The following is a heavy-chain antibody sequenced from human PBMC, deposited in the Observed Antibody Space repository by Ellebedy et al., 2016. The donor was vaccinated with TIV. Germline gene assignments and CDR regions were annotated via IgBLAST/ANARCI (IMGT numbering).Heavy chain of an antibody. V-gene: IGHV4-31*03. CDR3: ARERGRRVDY. CDR1: GDSISSGGYF. CDR2: TYASS. J-gene: IGHJ4*02. D-gene: IGHD3-10*01. Sequence: MPSETLSLTCTVSGDSISSGGYFWRWLRHYPGDGLEWIGYTYASSYNPSLKSRATISVDTSKNQFSLRLTSVTAADTAVYYCARERGRRVDYWGQGVLVTVSS.